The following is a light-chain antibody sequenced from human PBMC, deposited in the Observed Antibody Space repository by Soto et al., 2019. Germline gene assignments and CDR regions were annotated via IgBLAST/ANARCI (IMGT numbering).Light chain of an antibody. CDR1: SSDVGGYDY. J-gene: IGLJ1*01. CDR2: DVT. V-gene: IGLV2-11*01. CDR3: CSYAGTYTFYV. Sequence: QSVLTQPRSVSGSPGQSVTISCTGTSSDVGGYDYVSWYQQHPGKAPKLMIYDVTKRPSGVPDCFSGSRSGNTASLTISGLQAEDDADYYCCSYAGTYTFYVFGTGTKVTVL.